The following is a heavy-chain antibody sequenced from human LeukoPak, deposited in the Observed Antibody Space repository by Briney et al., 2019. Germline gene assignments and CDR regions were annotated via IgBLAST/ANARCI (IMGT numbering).Heavy chain of an antibody. Sequence: GGSLRLSCAAPGFTFSSYSMNWVRQAPGKGLEWVSSISSSSSYIYYADSVKGRFTISRDNSKNTLYLQMNSLRAEDTAVYYCARGDDILTGYYNPNDAFDIWGQGTMVTVSS. D-gene: IGHD3-9*01. V-gene: IGHV3-21*01. J-gene: IGHJ3*02. CDR1: GFTFSSYS. CDR2: ISSSSSYI. CDR3: ARGDDILTGYYNPNDAFDI.